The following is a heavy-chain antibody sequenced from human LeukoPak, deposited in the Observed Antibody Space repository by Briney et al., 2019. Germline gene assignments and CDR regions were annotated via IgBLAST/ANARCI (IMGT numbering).Heavy chain of an antibody. CDR3: ARDHGDQRNYYYFYGMDV. Sequence: PSETLSLTCTVSGGSISSYYWNWIRQPAGKGLEWLGRIYTSGSTNYNPSLKSRVTMSVDTSKNQFSLKLSSVTAADTAVYYCARDHGDQRNYYYFYGMDVWGQGTTVTVSS. CDR2: IYTSGST. D-gene: IGHD4-17*01. V-gene: IGHV4-4*07. J-gene: IGHJ6*02. CDR1: GGSISSYY.